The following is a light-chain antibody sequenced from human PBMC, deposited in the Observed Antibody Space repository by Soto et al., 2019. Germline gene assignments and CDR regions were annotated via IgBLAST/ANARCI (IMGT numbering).Light chain of an antibody. CDR3: SSYTRNSTYV. CDR1: SSNIGSNT. J-gene: IGLJ1*01. CDR2: SNN. Sequence: QSVLTQPPSASGTPGQRVTISCSGSSSNIGSNTVNWYQQLPGTAPKLLIYSNNERPSGVPDRFSGSKSGTSASLTICGLQAEDEADYYCSSYTRNSTYVFGPGTKVTVL. V-gene: IGLV1-44*01.